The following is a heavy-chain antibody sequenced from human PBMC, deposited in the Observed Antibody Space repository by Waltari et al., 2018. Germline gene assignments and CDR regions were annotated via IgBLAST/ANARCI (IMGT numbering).Heavy chain of an antibody. CDR1: GFTFSSYS. V-gene: IGHV3-48*01. Sequence: EVQLVESGGGLVQPGGSLRLSCAASGFTFSSYSMNWVRQAPGTGLEWVSYISSSSSTIYYADSVKGRFTISRDNAKNSLYLQMNSLRAEDTAVYYCARDRHYYDSSGYYSYYFDYWGQGTLVTVSS. D-gene: IGHD3-22*01. J-gene: IGHJ4*02. CDR3: ARDRHYYDSSGYYSYYFDY. CDR2: ISSSSSTI.